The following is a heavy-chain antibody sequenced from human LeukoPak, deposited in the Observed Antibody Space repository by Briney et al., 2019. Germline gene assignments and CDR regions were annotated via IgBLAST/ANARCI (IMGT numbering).Heavy chain of an antibody. CDR3: AKGGGSSWYYFDY. CDR1: GFTFSLYA. V-gene: IGHV3-23*01. CDR2: ITGRGGST. D-gene: IGHD6-13*01. J-gene: IGHJ4*02. Sequence: PGGSLRLSCAASGFTFSLYAMSWVRQAPGKGLEGVSTITGRGGSTYYADSVRGRFTISRDNSKDTLYLQMSSRRADDTAVYYCAKGGGSSWYYFDYWGQGTLVTVSS.